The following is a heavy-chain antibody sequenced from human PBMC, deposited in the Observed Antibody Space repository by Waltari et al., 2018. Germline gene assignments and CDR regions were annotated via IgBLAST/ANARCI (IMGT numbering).Heavy chain of an antibody. CDR2: IHTTGST. J-gene: IGHJ4*02. CDR1: GGSISIGSYS. Sequence: QVQLQESGPGLVKPSQTLSLTCTVSGGSISIGSYSWTWIRQPAGKGLEWIGRIHTTGSTNYNPSLKIRVTISIDTSKNQFSLKLSSVTAADTAVYSCARDPTQYSSGWYPYFDYWGQGTLVTVSS. V-gene: IGHV4-61*02. D-gene: IGHD6-19*01. CDR3: ARDPTQYSSGWYPYFDY.